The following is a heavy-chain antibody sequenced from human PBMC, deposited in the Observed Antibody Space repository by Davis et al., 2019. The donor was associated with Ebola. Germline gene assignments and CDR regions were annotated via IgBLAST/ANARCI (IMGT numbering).Heavy chain of an antibody. CDR2: MTSRSGVT. CDR3: ARDTAMAY. D-gene: IGHD5-18*01. V-gene: IGHV3-23*01. Sequence: GESLKISCAASGFAFYSFAMSRVRQAPGKGLEWVSTMTSRSGVTYYADSVKGRFTISRDNSKNTLYLQMNSLRAEDTAVYYCARDTAMAYWGQGTLVTVSS. CDR1: GFAFYSFA. J-gene: IGHJ4*02.